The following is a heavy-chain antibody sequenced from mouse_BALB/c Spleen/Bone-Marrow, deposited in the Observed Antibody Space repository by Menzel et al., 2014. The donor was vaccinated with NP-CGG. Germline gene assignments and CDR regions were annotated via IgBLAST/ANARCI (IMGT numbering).Heavy chain of an antibody. V-gene: IGHV1S127*01. D-gene: IGHD2-3*01. Sequence: QVQLQQSGAELVKPGASVKMSCKASGYTFTSYWMHRVKQRPGHGLEWIGLIDPSDSYTSYNQNFKGKATLTVDTSSNTAYMQLSSLTSEDSAVYYCSREDGNYYFDYWGQGTALAVSS. CDR2: IDPSDSYT. CDR3: SREDGNYYFDY. J-gene: IGHJ2*01. CDR1: GYTFTSYW.